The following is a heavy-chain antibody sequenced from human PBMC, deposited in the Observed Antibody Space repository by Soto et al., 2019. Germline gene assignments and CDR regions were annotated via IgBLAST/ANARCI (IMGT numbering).Heavy chain of an antibody. V-gene: IGHV4-4*07. CDR1: DDFISSYY. CDR2: VSTNGAT. D-gene: IGHD3-9*01. Sequence: QVQLQESGPRLVKPSETLSLTCTVSDDFISSYYWNWIRQPAGKGLEWIGRVSTNGATNYNPSLESRVTMSVDTSKNQFSLKLTSVTAADTAMYFCARADYEILTGSYAMDVWGQGTTVTVSS. CDR3: ARADYEILTGSYAMDV. J-gene: IGHJ6*02.